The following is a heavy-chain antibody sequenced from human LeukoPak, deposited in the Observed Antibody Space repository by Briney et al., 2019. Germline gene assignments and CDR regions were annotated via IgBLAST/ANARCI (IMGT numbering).Heavy chain of an antibody. CDR2: IIPIFGTA. CDR3: ARDQGAPNNWFDP. CDR1: GGTFSSYA. V-gene: IGHV1-69*13. D-gene: IGHD4/OR15-4a*01. J-gene: IGHJ5*02. Sequence: SVKVSCKASGGTFSSYAISWVRQAPGQGLEWRGGIIPIFGTANYAQKFQGRVTITADESTSTAYMELSSLRSEDTAVYYCARDQGAPNNWFDPWGQGTLVTVSS.